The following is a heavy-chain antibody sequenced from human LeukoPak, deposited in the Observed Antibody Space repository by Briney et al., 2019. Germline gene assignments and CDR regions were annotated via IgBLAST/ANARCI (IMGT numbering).Heavy chain of an antibody. CDR2: IFYSGST. D-gene: IGHD2-2*01. Sequence: PGGSLRLSCAASGFTFSSYWMSWVRQAPGKGLEWIGTIFYSGSTYYNPSLKSRVTLSVDTSKNQYSLKLSSVTAADTAVYYCATQILLCHYYWGQGTLVTVSS. V-gene: IGHV4-59*05. CDR3: ATQILLCHYY. J-gene: IGHJ4*02. CDR1: GFTFSSYW.